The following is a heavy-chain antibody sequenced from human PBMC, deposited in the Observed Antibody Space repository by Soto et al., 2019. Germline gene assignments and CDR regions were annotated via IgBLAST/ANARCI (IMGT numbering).Heavy chain of an antibody. J-gene: IGHJ4*02. CDR3: ASESSSWYEDYFDY. D-gene: IGHD6-13*01. V-gene: IGHV4-34*01. CDR1: GGSFSGYY. CDR2: INHSGST. Sequence: PSETLSLTCAVYGGSFSGYYWSWIRQPPGKGLEWIGEINHSGSTNYNPSLKSRVTISVDTSKNQFSLKLSSVTAADTAVYCCASESSSWYEDYFDYWGQGTLVTVSS.